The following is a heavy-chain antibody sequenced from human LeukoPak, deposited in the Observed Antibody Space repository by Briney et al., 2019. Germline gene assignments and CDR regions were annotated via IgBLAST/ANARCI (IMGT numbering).Heavy chain of an antibody. D-gene: IGHD5-18*01. CDR2: IYYTGAT. CDR3: ARAGYSYGTVYYFDY. J-gene: IGHJ4*02. V-gene: IGHV4-61*05. Sequence: PSETLSLTCTVSGGSISSSSYYWGWIRLPPGKGLEWIGYIYYTGATYYNPSLKSRVTISLDTSKNQFSLKLSSVTAADAAVYYCARAGYSYGTVYYFDYWGQGALVTVSS. CDR1: GGSISSSSYY.